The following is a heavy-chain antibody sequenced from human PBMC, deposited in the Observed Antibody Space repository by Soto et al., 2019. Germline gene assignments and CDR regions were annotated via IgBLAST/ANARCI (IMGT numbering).Heavy chain of an antibody. D-gene: IGHD3-3*01. V-gene: IGHV4-31*08. CDR1: GGSISSGGYY. J-gene: IGHJ6*02. Sequence: SETLSLTCTVSGGSISSGGYYWSWIRQHPGKALEWIGCIYHTGTTYYTAALKSRVTISLDRSKNRISLSLDSVTAADTAVYYCAATVFGEYSHYALDVWGQGTTVTVSS. CDR2: IYHTGTT. CDR3: AATVFGEYSHYALDV.